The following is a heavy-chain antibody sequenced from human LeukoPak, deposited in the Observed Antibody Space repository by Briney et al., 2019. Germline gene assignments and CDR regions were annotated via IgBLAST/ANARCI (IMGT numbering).Heavy chain of an antibody. Sequence: SETLSLTCTVSGGSISSYYWSWIRQPPGKGLEWIGYIYYSGSTNYNPSLKSRVTISVDTSKNQFSLKPSSVTAADTAVYYCARDLFRAFDIWGQGTMVTVSS. CDR2: IYYSGST. CDR1: GGSISSYY. V-gene: IGHV4-59*01. CDR3: ARDLFRAFDI. J-gene: IGHJ3*02.